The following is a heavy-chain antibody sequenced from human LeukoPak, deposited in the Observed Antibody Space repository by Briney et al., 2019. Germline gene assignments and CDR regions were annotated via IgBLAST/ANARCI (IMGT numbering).Heavy chain of an antibody. CDR3: ARGSIVVVPADSWFDP. D-gene: IGHD2-2*01. J-gene: IGHJ5*02. V-gene: IGHV4-30-4*01. Sequence: PSETLSLTCTVSGGSISSGDYYWSWIRQPPGKGLEWIGYIYYSGSTYYNPSLKSRVTISVDTSKNQFSLKLSSVTAADTAVYYCARGSIVVVPADSWFDPWGQGTLVTVSS. CDR1: GGSISSGDYY. CDR2: IYYSGST.